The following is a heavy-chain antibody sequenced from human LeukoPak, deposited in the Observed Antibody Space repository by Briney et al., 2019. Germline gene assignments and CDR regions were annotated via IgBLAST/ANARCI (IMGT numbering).Heavy chain of an antibody. D-gene: IGHD6-6*01. V-gene: IGHV4-34*01. CDR1: GGSFSGYY. Sequence: SETLSLTCAVYGGSFSGYYWNWIRQLPGKGLEWIGEINHSGSTNYNPSLKSRVTISVDTSKNQFSLKLSSVTAADTAVFYCARSRSIAARLFDYWGQGTLVTVSS. CDR2: INHSGST. J-gene: IGHJ4*02. CDR3: ARSRSIAARLFDY.